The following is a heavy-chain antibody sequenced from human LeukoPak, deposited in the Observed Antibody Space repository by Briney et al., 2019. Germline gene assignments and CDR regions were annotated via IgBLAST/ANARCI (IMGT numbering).Heavy chain of an antibody. J-gene: IGHJ4*02. CDR2: ISSSTIAI. V-gene: IGHV3-48*04. Sequence: GGSLRLSCAASGFTFSSYWMNWVRQAPGKGLEWVSYISSSTIAIYYADSVKGRFTISRDNAKNSLYLQMNSLRAEDTAVYYCAKVSDVGIDYWGQGTLVTVSS. CDR3: AKVSDVGIDY. D-gene: IGHD1-26*01. CDR1: GFTFSSYW.